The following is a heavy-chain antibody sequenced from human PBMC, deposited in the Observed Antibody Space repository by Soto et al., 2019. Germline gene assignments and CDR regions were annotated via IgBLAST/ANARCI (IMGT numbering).Heavy chain of an antibody. Sequence: SETLSLTCAVSGGSISSSNWWSWVRQPPGKGLEWIGEIYHSGSTNYNPSLKSRVTISVDKSKNQFSLKLSSVTAADTAVYYCARDPIAAAGGWFDPWGQGTLVTVSS. CDR1: GGSISSSNW. D-gene: IGHD6-13*01. J-gene: IGHJ5*02. V-gene: IGHV4-4*02. CDR3: ARDPIAAAGGWFDP. CDR2: IYHSGST.